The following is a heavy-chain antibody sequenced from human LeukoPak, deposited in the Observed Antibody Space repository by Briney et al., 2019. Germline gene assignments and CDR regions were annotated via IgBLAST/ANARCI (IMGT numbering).Heavy chain of an antibody. CDR2: ISSNGGST. CDR1: GFTFSSYA. Sequence: GGSLRPSCAASGFTFSSYAMHWVRQAPGKGLEYVSAISSNGGSTYYANSVKGRFTISRDNSKNTLYLRMGSLRAEDMAVYYCARDGGYCSGGSCPAYYFDYWGQGTLVTVSS. V-gene: IGHV3-64*01. CDR3: ARDGGYCSGGSCPAYYFDY. J-gene: IGHJ4*02. D-gene: IGHD2-15*01.